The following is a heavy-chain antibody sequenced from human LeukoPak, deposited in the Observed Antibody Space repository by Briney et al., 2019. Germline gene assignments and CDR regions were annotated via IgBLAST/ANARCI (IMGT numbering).Heavy chain of an antibody. Sequence: SVKVSCKTSGSTVSSYAISWVRQASGQGLEWMGGIIPIFTLPKYAQNFQGRVTITADESTSTAYMGLSGLRSEDTAVYYCARGDFRRDGYNYFVDWGQGTLVTVSS. D-gene: IGHD5-24*01. CDR2: IIPIFTLP. CDR1: GSTVSSYA. J-gene: IGHJ4*02. V-gene: IGHV1-69*13. CDR3: ARGDFRRDGYNYFVD.